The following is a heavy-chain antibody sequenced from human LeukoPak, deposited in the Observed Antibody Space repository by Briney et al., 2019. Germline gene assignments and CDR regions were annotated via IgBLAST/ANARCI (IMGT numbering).Heavy chain of an antibody. V-gene: IGHV3-30-3*01. Sequence: PGGSLRLSCAASGFTFSDHYVDWVRQAPGKGLEWVAVISYDGTNKYYADSVKGRFTISRDNSKSTLYLQMNSLRTEDTAVYYCARGHGSTYHYFDYWGQGTLVTVSS. D-gene: IGHD6-13*01. CDR2: ISYDGTNK. CDR3: ARGHGSTYHYFDY. J-gene: IGHJ4*02. CDR1: GFTFSDHY.